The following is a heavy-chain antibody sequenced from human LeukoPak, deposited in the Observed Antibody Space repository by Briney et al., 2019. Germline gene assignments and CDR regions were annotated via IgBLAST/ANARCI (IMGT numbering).Heavy chain of an antibody. CDR2: IYHSGST. CDR1: GGSISSGGYY. D-gene: IGHD4-17*01. V-gene: IGHV4-30-2*01. J-gene: IGHJ5*02. CDR3: TRALTVPGFDP. Sequence: SQTLSLTCTVSGGSISSGGYYWSWIRQPPGKGLEWIGYIYHSGSTYYNPSLKSRVTISVDRSKNQFSLKVSSVTAADTAVYYCTRALTVPGFDPWGQGTLVTVSS.